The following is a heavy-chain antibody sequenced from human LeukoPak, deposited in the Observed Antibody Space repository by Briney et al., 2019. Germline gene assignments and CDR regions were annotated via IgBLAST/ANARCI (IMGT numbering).Heavy chain of an antibody. J-gene: IGHJ6*02. V-gene: IGHV5-10-1*01. CDR2: IDPSDSYT. CDR3: ARHYSNDAMDV. CDR1: GYSFTTYW. Sequence: GESLKISCKGSGYSFTTYWITWVRQMPGKGLEWMGRIDPSDSYTNYSPSFQGHVTISADKSISTAYLQWSSLKASDTAMYYCARHYSNDAMDVWGQGTTVTVSS. D-gene: IGHD4-11*01.